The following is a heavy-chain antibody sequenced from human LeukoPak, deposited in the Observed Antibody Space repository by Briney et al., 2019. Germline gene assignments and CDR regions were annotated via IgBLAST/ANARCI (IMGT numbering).Heavy chain of an antibody. D-gene: IGHD6-6*01. Sequence: GASVKVSCKASGGTFSSYAISWVRQAPGQGLEWMGGIIPIFGTANYAQKFQGRVTITADESTSTAYMELSSLRSEDTAVYYCARDLGRNLAARHSYYYYMDVWGKGTTVTVSS. J-gene: IGHJ6*03. V-gene: IGHV1-69*13. CDR1: GGTFSSYA. CDR3: ARDLGRNLAARHSYYYYMDV. CDR2: IIPIFGTA.